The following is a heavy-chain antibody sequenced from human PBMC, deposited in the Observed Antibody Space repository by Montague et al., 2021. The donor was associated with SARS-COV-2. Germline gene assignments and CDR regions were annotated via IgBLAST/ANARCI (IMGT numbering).Heavy chain of an antibody. D-gene: IGHD3-22*01. CDR3: AGVRSITMIVVVITPMGWFDP. CDR1: GYSISSGYY. Sequence: SETLSLTCTLSGYSISSGYYWGWIRQPPGKGLEWIGSIYHSGSTYYNPSLKSRVTISVDTSKNQFSLKLSSVTAADTAVYYCAGVRSITMIVVVITPMGWFDPWGQGTLVTVSS. CDR2: IYHSGST. V-gene: IGHV4-38-2*02. J-gene: IGHJ5*02.